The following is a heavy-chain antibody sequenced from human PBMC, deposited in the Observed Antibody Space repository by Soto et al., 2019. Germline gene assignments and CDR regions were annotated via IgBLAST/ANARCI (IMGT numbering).Heavy chain of an antibody. J-gene: IGHJ5*02. CDR3: ARSVFP. CDR2: IYYSGFT. Sequence: SETLSLPCSVSGVSISNSYLSWIRLSPGKGLEWIGYIYYSGFTYYNPSLKSRVTISVDTSKNQFSLKLSSVTAADTAVYYCARSVFPWGQGTLVTVSS. CDR1: GVSISNSY. V-gene: IGHV4-59*06.